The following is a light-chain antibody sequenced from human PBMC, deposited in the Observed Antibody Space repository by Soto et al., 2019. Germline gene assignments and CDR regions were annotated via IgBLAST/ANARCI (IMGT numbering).Light chain of an antibody. CDR1: QSVSSSS. J-gene: IGKJ1*01. CDR2: GAS. V-gene: IGKV3-20*01. Sequence: EIVLTQSPGTLSLSPGERATLSCRASQSVSSSSLAWYQQSPGQAPRLLIYGASSRATGIPDRFSGSGSGTDFSLTISRLEPGDFAVYYCQHFSDSPTWTFGRGTKVEIK. CDR3: QHFSDSPTWT.